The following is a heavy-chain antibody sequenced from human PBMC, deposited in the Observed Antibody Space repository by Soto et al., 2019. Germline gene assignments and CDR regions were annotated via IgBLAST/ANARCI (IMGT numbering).Heavy chain of an antibody. D-gene: IGHD6-19*01. CDR1: GGSITSSSYY. CDR3: ARLPVTRSGRSNWFDP. V-gene: IGHV4-39*01. CDR2: IFYSGST. Sequence: SETLPLTCAVSGGSITSSSYYWGWIRQPPGKGLEWIGSIFYSGSTYYNPSLKSRVTFSVDTSKNQFSLKLSSVTAADTAVYYCARLPVTRSGRSNWFDPWGQGTQVTVSS. J-gene: IGHJ5*02.